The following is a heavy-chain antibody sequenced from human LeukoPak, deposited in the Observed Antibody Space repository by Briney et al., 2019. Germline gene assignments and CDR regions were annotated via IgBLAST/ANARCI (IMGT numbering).Heavy chain of an antibody. CDR3: ASLYYDRDY. CDR2: IYYSGST. CDR1: GGSISSSSYY. Sequence: SETLSLTCTVSGGSISSSSYYWGWIRQPPGKGLEWIGSIYYSGSTYYNPSLESRVTISVDTSKNQFSLKLSSVTAADTAVYYCASLYYDRDYWGQGTLVTVSS. V-gene: IGHV4-39*01. D-gene: IGHD3-22*01. J-gene: IGHJ4*02.